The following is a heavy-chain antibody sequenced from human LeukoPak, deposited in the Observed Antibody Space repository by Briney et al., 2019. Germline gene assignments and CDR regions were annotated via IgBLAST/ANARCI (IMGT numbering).Heavy chain of an antibody. Sequence: PGGSLRLSCAASGFTFSSYWMHWVRQAPGKGLVWFSRINSDGSSTSYADSVKGRFTISRDNAKNTLYLQMNSLRAEDTAVYYCAREKGGITMVRGVIITISDFDYWGQGTLVTVSS. CDR1: GFTFSSYW. V-gene: IGHV3-74*01. D-gene: IGHD3-10*01. J-gene: IGHJ4*02. CDR3: AREKGGITMVRGVIITISDFDY. CDR2: INSDGSST.